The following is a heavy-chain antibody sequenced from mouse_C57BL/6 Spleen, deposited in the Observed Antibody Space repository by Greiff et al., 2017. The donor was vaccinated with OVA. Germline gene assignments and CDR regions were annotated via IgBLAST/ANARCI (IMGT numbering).Heavy chain of an antibody. V-gene: IGHV1-26*01. CDR1: GYTFTDYY. CDR3: ARGSLEDYAMDY. D-gene: IGHD6-2*01. CDR2: INPNNGGT. J-gene: IGHJ4*01. Sequence: EVQLQQSGPELVKPGASVKISCKASGYTFTDYYMNWVKQSHGKSLEWIGDINPNNGGTSYNQKFKGKATLTVDKSSSTAYMELRSLTSEDSAVYYCARGSLEDYAMDYWGQGTSVTVSS.